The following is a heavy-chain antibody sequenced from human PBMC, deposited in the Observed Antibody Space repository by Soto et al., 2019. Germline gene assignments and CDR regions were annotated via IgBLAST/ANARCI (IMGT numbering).Heavy chain of an antibody. J-gene: IGHJ3*02. CDR3: ARDGYYSDTSGNRRREAFDI. CDR2: SRGGSGT. CDR1: GFTVSKNY. V-gene: IGHV3-66*01. D-gene: IGHD3-22*01. Sequence: EVQLVESGGGLVQPGGSLRLSCAASGFTVSKNYMSWVRQSPGKGLEWVSLSRGGSGTYYADSVKGRFTISTDNSKNTVYLQMNNLRDEDTSVYYCARDGYYSDTSGNRRREAFDIWGQGTMVTVSS.